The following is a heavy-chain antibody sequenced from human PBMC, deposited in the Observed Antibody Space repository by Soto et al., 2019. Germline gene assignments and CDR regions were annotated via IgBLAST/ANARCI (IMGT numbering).Heavy chain of an antibody. CDR1: GGSISSSNW. CDR3: ARYPDRGTYGRDV. D-gene: IGHD3-16*01. CDR2: IYHSGST. Sequence: QVQLQESGPGLVKPSGTLSLTCAVSGGSISSSNWWSWVRQPPGKGLEWIGEIYHSGSTNYNPSHNCRVTIPIDKSKNKVSLMLSSVTAADTAVYYCARYPDRGTYGRDVWVQGTTVTVSS. V-gene: IGHV4-4*02. J-gene: IGHJ6*02.